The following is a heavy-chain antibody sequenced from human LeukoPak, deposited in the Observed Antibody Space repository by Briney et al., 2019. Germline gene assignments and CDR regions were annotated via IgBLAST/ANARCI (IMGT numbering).Heavy chain of an antibody. V-gene: IGHV3-53*01. CDR1: GFTVSSNY. D-gene: IGHD4-17*01. CDR2: IYSGGST. CDR3: ARSVDYGDYTGYFDY. J-gene: IGHJ4*02. Sequence: GGSLRLSCAASGFTVSSNYMSWVRQAPGKGLEWVSAIYSGGSTYYADSVKGRFTISRDNSKNTLYLQMNSLRAEDTAVYYCARSVDYGDYTGYFDYWGQGTLVTVSS.